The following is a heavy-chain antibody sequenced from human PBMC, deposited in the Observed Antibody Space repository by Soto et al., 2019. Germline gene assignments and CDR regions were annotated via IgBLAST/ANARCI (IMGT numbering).Heavy chain of an antibody. D-gene: IGHD1-26*01. Sequence: ETLSLTCAVYGGSFSGYYWSWIRQPPGKGLEWIGEINHSGSTNYNPSLKSRVTISVDTSKNQFSLKLSSVTAADTAVYYCARLLSVGATRLYYYYGMDVWGQGTTVTVSS. J-gene: IGHJ6*02. CDR1: GGSFSGYY. V-gene: IGHV4-34*01. CDR2: INHSGST. CDR3: ARLLSVGATRLYYYYGMDV.